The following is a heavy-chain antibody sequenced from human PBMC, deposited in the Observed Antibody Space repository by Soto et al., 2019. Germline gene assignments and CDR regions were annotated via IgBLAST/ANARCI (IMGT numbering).Heavy chain of an antibody. CDR1: GFTFSSYG. CDR3: AKDYKGYNWNDKRFGFDY. CDR2: ISYDGSNK. D-gene: IGHD1-20*01. J-gene: IGHJ4*02. V-gene: IGHV3-30*18. Sequence: GGSLRLSCAASGFTFSSYGMHWVRQAPGKGLEWVAVISYDGSNKYYADSVKGRFTISSDNSKNTLYLQMNSLRAEDTAVYYCAKDYKGYNWNDKRFGFDYWGQGTLVTVSS.